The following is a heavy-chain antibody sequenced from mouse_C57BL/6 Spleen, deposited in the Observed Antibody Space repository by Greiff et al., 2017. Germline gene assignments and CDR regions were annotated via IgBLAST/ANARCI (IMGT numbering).Heavy chain of an antibody. J-gene: IGHJ4*01. CDR1: GYTFTDYY. V-gene: IGHV1-26*01. CDR3: ASAGTSIYYDYHYAMDY. CDR2: IHPNNGGT. Sequence: EVQLQQSGPELVKPGASVKISCKASGYTFTDYYMNWVKQSHGKSLEWIGDIHPNNGGTSYNQQFKGKATLTVDESASTAYMELHSRTSEDSAITYCASAGTSIYYDYHYAMDYWGQGTSVTVSS. D-gene: IGHD2-4*01.